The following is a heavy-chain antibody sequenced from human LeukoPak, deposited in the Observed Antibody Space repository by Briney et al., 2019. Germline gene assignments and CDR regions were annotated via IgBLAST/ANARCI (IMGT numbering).Heavy chain of an antibody. CDR1: GFTFADYA. CDR2: ISWNSGNI. J-gene: IGHJ4*02. D-gene: IGHD5-18*01. V-gene: IGHV3-9*01. Sequence: GGSLRLSCAASGFTFADYAMHWVRQTPGKGLEWVSGISWNSGNIDYADSVKGRFTISRDNAKNSLYLQMNSLRAEDTASYYCAKGRGYNYGYIFGYFDYWGQGTLVTVSS. CDR3: AKGRGYNYGYIFGYFDY.